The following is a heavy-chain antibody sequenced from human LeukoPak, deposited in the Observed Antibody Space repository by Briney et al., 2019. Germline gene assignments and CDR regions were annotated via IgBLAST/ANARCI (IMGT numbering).Heavy chain of an antibody. Sequence: ASVKVSCKASGGTFSSYAISWVRQAPGQGLEWMGGIIPIFGTANYAQKFQGRVTITADESTSTAYMELSSLRSDDTAVYYCASRQWLRDRFDYWGQGTLVTVSS. CDR1: GGTFSSYA. CDR3: ASRQWLRDRFDY. V-gene: IGHV1-69*13. CDR2: IIPIFGTA. D-gene: IGHD5-12*01. J-gene: IGHJ4*02.